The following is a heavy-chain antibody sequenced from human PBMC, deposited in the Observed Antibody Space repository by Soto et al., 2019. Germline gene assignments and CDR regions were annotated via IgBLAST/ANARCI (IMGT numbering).Heavy chain of an antibody. CDR2: ISSSSSTI. V-gene: IGHV3-48*02. CDR3: ASDTTGTTDFSDGMDV. Sequence: EVQLVESGGGLVQPGGSLRLSCAASGFTFSSYSMNWVRQAPGKGLEWVSYISSSSSTIYYADSVKGRFTISRDNAKNSLYLQMDSLRDEDTAVYYCASDTTGTTDFSDGMDVWGQGTTVTVSS. D-gene: IGHD1-1*01. J-gene: IGHJ6*02. CDR1: GFTFSSYS.